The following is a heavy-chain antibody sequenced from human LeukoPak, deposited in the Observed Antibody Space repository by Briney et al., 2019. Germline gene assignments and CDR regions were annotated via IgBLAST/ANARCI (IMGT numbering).Heavy chain of an antibody. CDR2: ISGSGGST. V-gene: IGHV3-23*01. J-gene: IGHJ4*02. D-gene: IGHD4-17*01. CDR1: GFTFSSYA. CDR3: AKAEGNDYGDYEGFDY. Sequence: PGGSLRLSCVASGFTFSSYAMSWVRQAPGKGLEWVSAISGSGGSTYYADSVKGRFTISRDNSKNTLYLQMNSLRAEDTAVYYCAKAEGNDYGDYEGFDYWGQGTLATVSS.